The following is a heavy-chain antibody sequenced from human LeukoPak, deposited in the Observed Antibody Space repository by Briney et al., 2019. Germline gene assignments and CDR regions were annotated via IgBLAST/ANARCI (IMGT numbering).Heavy chain of an antibody. D-gene: IGHD2-2*01. Sequence: PGGSLRLSCAASGFILSNYAMLWVRQPAGKGLEWVSALGTAGDTFYPGSVKGRFTISRDNAKKSLFLQISSLRAEDTAVYYCARGPSSQFRTDYWGQGTLVTVSS. J-gene: IGHJ4*02. CDR2: LGTAGDT. CDR3: ARGPSSQFRTDY. V-gene: IGHV3-13*01. CDR1: GFILSNYA.